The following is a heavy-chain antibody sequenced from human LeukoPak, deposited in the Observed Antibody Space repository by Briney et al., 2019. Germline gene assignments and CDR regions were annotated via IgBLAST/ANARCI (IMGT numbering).Heavy chain of an antibody. Sequence: KPSETLSLTCAVYGGSFSGYYWSWIRQPPGKGLEWIGEINHSGSTNYNPSLKSRVAISVDTSKNQFSLKLSSVTAADTAVYYCARGGDCSSTSCHRNFDYWGQGTLVTVSS. CDR1: GGSFSGYY. J-gene: IGHJ4*02. CDR2: INHSGST. CDR3: ARGGDCSSTSCHRNFDY. V-gene: IGHV4-34*01. D-gene: IGHD2-2*01.